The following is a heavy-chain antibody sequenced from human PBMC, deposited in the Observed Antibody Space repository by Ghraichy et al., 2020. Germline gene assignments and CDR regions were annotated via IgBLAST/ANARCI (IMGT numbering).Heavy chain of an antibody. J-gene: IGHJ5*02. V-gene: IGHV4-59*08. D-gene: IGHD1-26*01. CDR2: IYYSGST. CDR1: GGSISSYY. Sequence: SQNLSLTCTVSGGSISSYYWSWIRQPPGKGLEWIGYIYYSGSTNYNPSLKSRVTISVDTSKNQFSLKLSSVTAADTAVYYCARHAWDGGFDPWGQGTLVTVSS. CDR3: ARHAWDGGFDP.